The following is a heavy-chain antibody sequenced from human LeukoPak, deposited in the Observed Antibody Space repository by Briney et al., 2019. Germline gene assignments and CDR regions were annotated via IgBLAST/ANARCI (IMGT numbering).Heavy chain of an antibody. Sequence: HPGGSLRLSCAASGFTFSSYAMSWVRQAPGKGLEWVSAISGSGGSTYYADSVKGRFTISRDNSKNTLYLQMNSLRAEDTAVYYCAKDSGDTVTTGDWFDPWGQGTLVTVSS. D-gene: IGHD4-17*01. CDR3: AKDSGDTVTTGDWFDP. CDR1: GFTFSSYA. J-gene: IGHJ5*02. V-gene: IGHV3-23*01. CDR2: ISGSGGST.